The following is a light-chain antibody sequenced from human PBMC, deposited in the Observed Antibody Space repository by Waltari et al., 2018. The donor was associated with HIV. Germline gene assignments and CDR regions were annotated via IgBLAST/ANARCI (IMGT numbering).Light chain of an antibody. V-gene: IGKV3-20*01. CDR1: QSVSSSY. CDR3: QQYVSSPRT. CDR2: GAS. Sequence: EIVLTQSPGTLSLSPGERATISCRASQSVSSSYFAWYQQKPGQAPRLLIYGASSRATGIPDRFSGSGSGTDFTLTISRLEPEDFAVYYCQQYVSSPRTFGQVTKVEIK. J-gene: IGKJ1*01.